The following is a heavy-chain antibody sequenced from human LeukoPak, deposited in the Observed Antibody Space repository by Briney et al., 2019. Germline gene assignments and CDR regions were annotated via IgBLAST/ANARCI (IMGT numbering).Heavy chain of an antibody. V-gene: IGHV6-1*01. Sequence: SKWYNDYAVSVKSRITINPDTSKNQFSLQLNSVTPEDTAVYYCARDSVAVAGYYYYGMDVWGQGTTVTVSS. J-gene: IGHJ6*02. CDR2: SKWYN. CDR3: ARDSVAVAGYYYYGMDV. D-gene: IGHD6-19*01.